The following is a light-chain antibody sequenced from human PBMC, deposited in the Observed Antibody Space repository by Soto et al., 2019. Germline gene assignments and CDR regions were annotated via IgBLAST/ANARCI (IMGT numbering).Light chain of an antibody. J-gene: IGKJ2*01. CDR3: QHYNSWPPRYT. Sequence: EIVVTQSPATLSVSPGGRATLSCRASQSVSSNLAWYQQKPGQAPRLLIYGASTRATGIPDRFSGSGSGTEFTLTISSLQSEDFAVYYCQHYNSWPPRYTFGQGTKREIK. V-gene: IGKV3-15*01. CDR2: GAS. CDR1: QSVSSN.